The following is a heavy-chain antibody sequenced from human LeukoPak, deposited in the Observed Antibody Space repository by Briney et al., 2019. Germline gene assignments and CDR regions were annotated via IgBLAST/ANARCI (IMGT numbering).Heavy chain of an antibody. CDR3: ARVGVAAAGFDY. Sequence: GGSLRLSCAASGFTFSSYSMSWIRQAPGKRLEWVSYISSSGSTIYYADSVKGRFTISRDNAKNSLYLQMNSLRAEDTAVYYCARVGVAAAGFDYWGQGTLVTVSS. J-gene: IGHJ4*02. D-gene: IGHD6-13*01. CDR2: ISSSGSTI. V-gene: IGHV3-48*04. CDR1: GFTFSSYS.